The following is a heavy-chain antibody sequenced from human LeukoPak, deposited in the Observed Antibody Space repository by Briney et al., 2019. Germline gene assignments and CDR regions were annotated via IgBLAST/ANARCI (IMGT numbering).Heavy chain of an antibody. CDR2: MNPNSGNT. J-gene: IGHJ4*02. CDR3: ARGSRYYYGSGSSY. CDR1: GYTFTSYD. V-gene: IGHV1-8*01. Sequence: GASVKVSCKASGYTFTSYDINWVRQATGQGLEWMGWMNPNSGNTGYAQKFQGRVTMTRNTSISTAYMELSSLRSEDTAVYYCARGSRYYYGSGSSYWGQGTLVTVSS. D-gene: IGHD3-10*01.